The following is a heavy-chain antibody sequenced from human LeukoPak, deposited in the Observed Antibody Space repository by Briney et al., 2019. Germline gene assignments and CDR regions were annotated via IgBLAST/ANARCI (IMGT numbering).Heavy chain of an antibody. CDR1: GDSVSSNSVA. CDR2: TYYRSKWFN. V-gene: IGHV6-1*01. Sequence: SQTLSLTCAISGDSVSSNSVAWHWIRQSPSRGPEWLGRTYYRSKWFNDYVASVKSRIIINPDTSKNQFSLQLNSVTPEDTAVYYCARTKGLKDGIAATDYWGQGTLVTVSS. D-gene: IGHD6-13*01. CDR3: ARTKGLKDGIAATDY. J-gene: IGHJ4*02.